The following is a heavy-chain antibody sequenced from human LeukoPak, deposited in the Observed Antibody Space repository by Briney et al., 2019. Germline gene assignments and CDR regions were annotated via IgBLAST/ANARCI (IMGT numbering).Heavy chain of an antibody. CDR2: TYYRSNLYN. Sequence: PSQTLSLTCAISGDSFSSNSAAWNWIRQSPSRGLEWLGRTYYRSNLYNDYAVSVKSRITINPDTSKNQFSLQLNSVTPEDTAVYYCARGPPDNYDYVWGSYRYPSGYFDYWGQGTLVTVSS. J-gene: IGHJ4*02. D-gene: IGHD3-16*02. V-gene: IGHV6-1*01. CDR3: ARGPPDNYDYVWGSYRYPSGYFDY. CDR1: GDSFSSNSAA.